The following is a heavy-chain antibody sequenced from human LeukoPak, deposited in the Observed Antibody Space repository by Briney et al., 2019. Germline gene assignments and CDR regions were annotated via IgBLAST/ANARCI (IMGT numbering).Heavy chain of an antibody. D-gene: IGHD3-10*02. CDR2: INQDGGEI. CDR1: GFTFSTSW. V-gene: IGHV3-7*01. CDR3: AELGITMIGGV. Sequence: GGSLRLSCAASGFTFSTSWMTWVRQAPGKGLEWVASINQDGGEIHYVDSVKGRFTISRDNAKNSLYLQMNSLRAEDTAVYYCAELGITMIGGVWGKGTTVTISS. J-gene: IGHJ6*04.